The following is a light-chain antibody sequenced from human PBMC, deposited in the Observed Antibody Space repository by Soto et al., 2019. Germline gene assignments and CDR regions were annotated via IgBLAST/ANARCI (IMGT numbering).Light chain of an antibody. Sequence: IQMTQSPSSLSASVGDRVTITCXASQSISSYLNWYQQKPGKAPKLLIYAASSLQSGVPSRFSGSGSGTDFTLTISSLQPEDFATYYCQQSYSTPITFGQGTRLEI. CDR2: AAS. CDR1: QSISSY. J-gene: IGKJ5*01. CDR3: QQSYSTPIT. V-gene: IGKV1-39*01.